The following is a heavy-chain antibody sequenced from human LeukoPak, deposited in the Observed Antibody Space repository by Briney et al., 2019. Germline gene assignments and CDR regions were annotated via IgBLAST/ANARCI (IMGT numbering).Heavy chain of an antibody. V-gene: IGHV3-7*01. CDR3: ARGGYDSSGYRIEDY. CDR1: GFIFSTYE. J-gene: IGHJ4*02. D-gene: IGHD3-22*01. CDR2: IKQDGSEK. Sequence: GGSLRLSCAASGFIFSTYEMNWVRQAPGKGLEWVANIKQDGSEKYYVDSVKGRFTISRDNAKNSLYLQMNSLRAEDTAVYYCARGGYDSSGYRIEDYWGQGTLVTVSS.